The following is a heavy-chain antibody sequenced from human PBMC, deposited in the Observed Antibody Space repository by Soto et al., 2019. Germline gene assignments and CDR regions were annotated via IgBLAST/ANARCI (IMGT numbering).Heavy chain of an antibody. J-gene: IGHJ4*02. D-gene: IGHD3-3*01. Sequence: SETLSLTCTVSGGSISSHYWSWIRQPPGQGLEWIGYIYYSGSTNYNPSLKSRVTISVDTSKNQFSLKLSSVTAADTAVYYCASAVSYDFWLDYWGQGTLVTVSS. CDR1: GGSISSHY. CDR2: IYYSGST. V-gene: IGHV4-59*08. CDR3: ASAVSYDFWLDY.